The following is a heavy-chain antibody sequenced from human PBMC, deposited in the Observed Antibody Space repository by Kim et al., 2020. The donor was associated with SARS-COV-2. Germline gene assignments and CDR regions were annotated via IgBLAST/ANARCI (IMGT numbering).Heavy chain of an antibody. CDR1: GFTFSSYE. CDR2: ISSSGSTI. D-gene: IGHD3-16*01. V-gene: IGHV3-48*03. J-gene: IGHJ4*02. CDR3: ARDYVRKGNARDY. Sequence: GGSLRLSCAASGFTFSSYEMNWVRQAPGKGLEWVSYISSSGSTIYYADSVKGRFTISRDNAKNSLYLQMNSLRAEDTAVYYCARDYVRKGNARDYWGQGTLVTVSS.